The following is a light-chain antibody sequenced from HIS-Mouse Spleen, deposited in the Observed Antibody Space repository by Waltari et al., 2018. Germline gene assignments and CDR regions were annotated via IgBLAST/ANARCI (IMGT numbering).Light chain of an antibody. CDR1: SSDVGGYNY. CDR3: SSYTSSSTLV. V-gene: IGLV2-14*03. J-gene: IGLJ2*01. Sequence: QSALTQPASVSGSPGQSITISCTGTSSDVGGYNYVPWYQQHPGKAPKLMIYDVSNRPSGVSNHFSGSKSGNTASLTISGLQAEDEADYYCSSYTSSSTLVFGGGTKLTVL. CDR2: DVS.